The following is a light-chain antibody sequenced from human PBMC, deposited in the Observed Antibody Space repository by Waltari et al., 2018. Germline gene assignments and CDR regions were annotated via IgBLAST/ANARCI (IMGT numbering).Light chain of an antibody. Sequence: SYDLTQPPSVSASLGQTASITCSGDKLGDKYTSWYQQKPGQSPVLVIYQDTKRPSVIPERFAGSNSGNTATLTVSGTQAVDEASYYCQTWDSNTVVFGVGTTLTVL. CDR2: QDT. V-gene: IGLV3-1*01. J-gene: IGLJ2*01. CDR1: KLGDKY. CDR3: QTWDSNTVV.